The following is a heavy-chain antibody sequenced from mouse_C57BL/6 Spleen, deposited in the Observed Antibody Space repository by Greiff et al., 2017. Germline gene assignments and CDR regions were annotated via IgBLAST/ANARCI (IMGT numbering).Heavy chain of an antibody. CDR2: LFPGRGST. J-gene: IGHJ2*01. Sequence: VQLQPSGAELMKPGASVTLSCKATGYTFTGYWIEWVKQRPGHGLEWIGELFPGRGSTNYNEKFKGQATFTADTSSNTAYMPLSSLTTEDSAIYYCARRPYGSSYYFDYWGQGTTLTVSS. CDR1: GYTFTGYW. CDR3: ARRPYGSSYYFDY. V-gene: IGHV1-9*01. D-gene: IGHD1-1*01.